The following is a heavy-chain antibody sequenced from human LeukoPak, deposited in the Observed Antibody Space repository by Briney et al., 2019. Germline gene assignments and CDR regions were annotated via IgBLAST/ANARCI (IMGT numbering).Heavy chain of an antibody. J-gene: IGHJ4*02. Sequence: PSETLSLTCTVSGGSISSSSYYWGWIRQPPGKGLEWIGSIYYSGSTYYNPSLKSRVTMSVDTSKNQFSLELSSVTAADTAVYYCARVSGAAIGIFDYWGQGTLVTVSS. CDR2: IYYSGST. D-gene: IGHD1-26*01. CDR1: GGSISSSSYY. CDR3: ARVSGAAIGIFDY. V-gene: IGHV4-39*01.